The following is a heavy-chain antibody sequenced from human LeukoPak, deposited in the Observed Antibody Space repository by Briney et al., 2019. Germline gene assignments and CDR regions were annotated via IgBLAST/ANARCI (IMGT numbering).Heavy chain of an antibody. D-gene: IGHD2-2*01. Sequence: ASVKVSCKASGGIFSSYAISWVRQAPGQGLEWMGRIIPIHGTANYAQKFQGRVTITADKSTSTAYMELSSLRSEDTAVYYCARKALVPAANSVPPFDYWGQGTLVTVSS. V-gene: IGHV1-69*04. CDR1: GGIFSSYA. CDR3: ARKALVPAANSVPPFDY. J-gene: IGHJ4*02. CDR2: IIPIHGTA.